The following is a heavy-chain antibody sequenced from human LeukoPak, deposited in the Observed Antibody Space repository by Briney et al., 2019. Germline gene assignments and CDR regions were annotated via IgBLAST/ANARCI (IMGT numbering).Heavy chain of an antibody. CDR2: INHSGST. CDR1: GGSFSGYY. Sequence: SETLSLTCAVYGGSFSGYYWSWIRQPPGKGLEWIGGINHSGSTNYNPSLKSRVTISVDTSKNQFSLKLSSVTAADTAVYYCARGPYYYGSGTFYYYYGMDVWGKGTTVTVSS. CDR3: ARGPYYYGSGTFYYYYGMDV. V-gene: IGHV4-34*01. D-gene: IGHD3-10*01. J-gene: IGHJ6*04.